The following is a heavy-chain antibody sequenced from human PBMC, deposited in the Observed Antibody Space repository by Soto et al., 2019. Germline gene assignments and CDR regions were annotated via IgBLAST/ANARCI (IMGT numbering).Heavy chain of an antibody. CDR3: ARRGIYYDSSGYYYGYFDY. V-gene: IGHV4-59*08. J-gene: IGHJ4*02. CDR1: GGSISSYY. D-gene: IGHD3-22*01. CDR2: IYYSGST. Sequence: PSETLSLTCTVSGGSISSYYWSWIRQPPGKGLEWIGYIYYSGSTNYNPSLKSRVTISVDTSKNQFSLKLNSVNAADPAVYYCARRGIYYDSSGYYYGYFDYWGQGTLVTVSS.